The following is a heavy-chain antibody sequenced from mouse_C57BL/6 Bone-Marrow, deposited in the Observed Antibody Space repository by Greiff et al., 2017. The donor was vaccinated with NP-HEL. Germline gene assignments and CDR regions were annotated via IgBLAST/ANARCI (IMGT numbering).Heavy chain of an antibody. CDR1: GYAFSSSW. CDR3: GGRYFDV. V-gene: IGHV1-82*01. J-gene: IGHJ1*03. CDR2: IYPGDGDT. Sequence: VQLQQSGPELVKPGASVKISCKASGYAFSSSWMNWVKQRPGKGLEWIGRIYPGDGDTNYNGKFKGKATLTADKSSSTAYMQLSSLTSEDSAVYFCGGRYFDVWGTGTTVTVSS.